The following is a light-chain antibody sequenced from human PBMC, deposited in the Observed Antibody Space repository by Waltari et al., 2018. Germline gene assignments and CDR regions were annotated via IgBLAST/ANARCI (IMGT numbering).Light chain of an antibody. V-gene: IGKV3D-11*01. CDR3: QQRINWPLT. Sequence: EIVLTQSPANLSLSPGERATLSCRASQDIDDLLTWFQQKPGQVPRLLIYGASNRAADTPARFSGSGSGKDFILTISSLEPEDFAVYYCQQRINWPLTFGGGTTVDIK. CDR2: GAS. CDR1: QDIDDL. J-gene: IGKJ4*01.